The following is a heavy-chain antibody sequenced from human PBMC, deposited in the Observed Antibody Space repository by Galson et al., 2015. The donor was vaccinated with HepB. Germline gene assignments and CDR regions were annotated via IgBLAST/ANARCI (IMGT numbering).Heavy chain of an antibody. CDR1: GYTFTNYD. CDR2: MNPNNGDT. D-gene: IGHD3-3*01. Sequence: SVKVSCKASGYTFTNYDINWVRQATGQGLEWMGWMNPNNGDTGYAQKFQGRVTMTRDTSTSTAYMELSSLRSEDTAVYYCVRNPRLEGFLEWGQGTLVIVSS. J-gene: IGHJ4*02. CDR3: VRNPRLEGFLE. V-gene: IGHV1-8*01.